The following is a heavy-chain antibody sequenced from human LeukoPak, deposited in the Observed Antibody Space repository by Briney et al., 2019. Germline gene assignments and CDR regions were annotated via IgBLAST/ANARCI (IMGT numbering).Heavy chain of an antibody. CDR1: GFTFSTYW. CDR2: INSDGSST. D-gene: IGHD5-18*01. CDR3: ARDAVDTANAV. J-gene: IGHJ6*02. Sequence: GGSLRLSCAASGFTFSTYWMHWVRQAPGKGLVWVSRINSDGSSTSYADPVKGRFTISRDNAKNTLYLQMNSLRAEDTAVYYCARDAVDTANAVWGQGTTVTVSS. V-gene: IGHV3-74*01.